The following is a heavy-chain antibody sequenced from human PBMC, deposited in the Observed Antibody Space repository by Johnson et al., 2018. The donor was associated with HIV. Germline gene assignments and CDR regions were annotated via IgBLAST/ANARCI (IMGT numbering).Heavy chain of an antibody. J-gene: IGHJ3*02. CDR1: GFTFSNAW. V-gene: IGHV3-15*05. CDR2: IKSKTDGGTT. CDR3: ARDREIVVVGAFDI. D-gene: IGHD3-22*01. Sequence: VQLVESGGGLVKPGGSLRLSCVASGFTFSNAWMSWVRQAPGKGLEWVGRIKSKTDGGTTDYAAPVKGRFTISRDDSKNTLYLQMNSLRAEDTALYYCARDREIVVVGAFDIWGQGTMVTVSS.